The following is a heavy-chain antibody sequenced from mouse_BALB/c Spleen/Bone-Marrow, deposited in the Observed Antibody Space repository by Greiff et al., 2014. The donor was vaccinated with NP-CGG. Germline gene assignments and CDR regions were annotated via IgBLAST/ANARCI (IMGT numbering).Heavy chain of an antibody. CDR3: ARDPIYYDYDWYFDV. Sequence: VQLQESGPGLVAPSQSLSITCAVSGFSLTSYGVHWVRQPPGKGLEWLGVIWAGGSTNYNSALMSRLSISNDNSKSQVFLKMNSLQTDDTAMYYCARDPIYYDYDWYFDVWGAGTTVTVSS. D-gene: IGHD2-4*01. CDR2: IWAGGST. CDR1: GFSLTSYG. V-gene: IGHV2-9*02. J-gene: IGHJ1*01.